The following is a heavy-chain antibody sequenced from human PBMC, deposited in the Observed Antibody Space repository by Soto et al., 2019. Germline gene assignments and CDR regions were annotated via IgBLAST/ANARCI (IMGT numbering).Heavy chain of an antibody. CDR1: GGSISSYY. Sequence: ETLSLTCTVSGGSISSYYWSWIRQPAGKGLEWIGRIYTSGSTNYNPSLKSRVTMSVDTSKNQFSLKLSSVTAADTAVYYCARDIAVAGIEWFDPWGQGTLVTVSS. CDR3: ARDIAVAGIEWFDP. D-gene: IGHD6-19*01. V-gene: IGHV4-4*07. CDR2: IYTSGST. J-gene: IGHJ5*02.